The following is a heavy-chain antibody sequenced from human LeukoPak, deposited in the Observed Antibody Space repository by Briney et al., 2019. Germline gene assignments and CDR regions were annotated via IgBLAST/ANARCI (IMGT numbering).Heavy chain of an antibody. CDR3: ARESGYAVGDF. CDR1: GFTVRSNY. V-gene: IGHV3-53*01. J-gene: IGHJ4*02. Sequence: GGSLRLSCAASGFTVRSNYMSWFRQAPGKGLEWASVIYNDGRTYYADSVKGRFIISKDNSKNTLYLQMNNLRADDTAVYYCARESGYAVGDFWGRGTLVTVSS. CDR2: IYNDGRT. D-gene: IGHD5-12*01.